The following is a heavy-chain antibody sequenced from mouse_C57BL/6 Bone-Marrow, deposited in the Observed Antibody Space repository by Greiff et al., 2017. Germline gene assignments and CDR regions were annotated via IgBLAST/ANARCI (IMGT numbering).Heavy chain of an antibody. V-gene: IGHV1-80*01. CDR1: GYAFSSYW. CDR3: AREGYDGYYVWYFDV. Sequence: QVQLKESGAELVKPGASVKISCKASGYAFSSYWMNWVKQRPGKGLEWIGQIYPGDGDTNYNGKFKGKATLTADKSSSTAYMQLSSLTSEDSAVYFCAREGYDGYYVWYFDVWGTGTTVTVSS. J-gene: IGHJ1*03. D-gene: IGHD2-3*01. CDR2: IYPGDGDT.